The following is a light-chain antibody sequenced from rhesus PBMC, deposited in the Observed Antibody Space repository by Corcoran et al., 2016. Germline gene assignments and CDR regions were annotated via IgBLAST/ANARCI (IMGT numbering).Light chain of an antibody. CDR1: QSVGSY. CDR3: QQSSNLWT. CDR2: GAS. J-gene: IGKJ1*01. Sequence: ETVVTQSPATLSLSPGERATLSCRASQSVGSYLAWYQQKPGQAPRLLIKGASSRATGIPDRFSGSVSGTDFTLTISSLEPEDVGVYYCQQSSNLWTFGQGTKVEIK. V-gene: IGKV3-24*04.